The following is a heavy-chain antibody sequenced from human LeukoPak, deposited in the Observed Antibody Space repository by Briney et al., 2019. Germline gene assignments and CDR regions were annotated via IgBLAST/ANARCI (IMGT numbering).Heavy chain of an antibody. J-gene: IGHJ4*02. CDR3: AAVQVGANYYCDY. V-gene: IGHV1-58*02. Sequence: TSVKVSCTASVFTFTSSAMRWVRQARGQRLEWVGWIVVGSGNTNYAQKFQERVTITRDMSTSRAYMELSSLRSEDTAVYYCAAVQVGANYYCDYGGQGTLVSVSS. CDR2: IVVGSGNT. D-gene: IGHD1-26*01. CDR1: VFTFTSSA.